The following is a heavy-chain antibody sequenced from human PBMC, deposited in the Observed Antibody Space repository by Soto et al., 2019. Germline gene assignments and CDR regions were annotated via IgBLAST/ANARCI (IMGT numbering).Heavy chain of an antibody. CDR3: ARASASNGYYGMDV. Sequence: QVQLVESGGGVVQPGRSLRLSCAASGFTFSSYAMHWVRQAPGKGLEWVAVISYDGSNKYYADSVKGRFTISRDNSKNTLYLQMNSLRAEDTAVYYCARASASNGYYGMDVWGQGTTVTVSS. D-gene: IGHD3-22*01. J-gene: IGHJ6*02. V-gene: IGHV3-30-3*01. CDR1: GFTFSSYA. CDR2: ISYDGSNK.